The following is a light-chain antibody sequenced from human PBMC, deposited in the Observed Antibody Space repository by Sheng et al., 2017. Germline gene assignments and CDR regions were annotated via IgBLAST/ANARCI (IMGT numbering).Light chain of an antibody. CDR2: DVN. CDR1: SSDLGVYNF. V-gene: IGLV2-14*01. Sequence: QSALTQPASVSGSPGQSITISCTGTSSDLGVYNFVSWYQQHPGKAPKLMIYDVNNRPSGVSNRFSGSKSGNTASLTISGLQAEDEADYYCSSYTSSSTDVVFGGGTKLTVL. J-gene: IGLJ2*01. CDR3: SSYTSSSTDVV.